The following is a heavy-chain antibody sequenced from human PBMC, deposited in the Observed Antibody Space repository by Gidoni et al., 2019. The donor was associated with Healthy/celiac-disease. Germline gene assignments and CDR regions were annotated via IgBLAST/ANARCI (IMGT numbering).Heavy chain of an antibody. CDR3: ARGRPWTDKVFVDY. V-gene: IGHV4-59*01. Sequence: QVQLQESGPGLVKPSETLSLTCTVSGGSISSYYWSWIRQPPGKGLEWIGYIYYSGSTNYNPSLKSRVTISVDTSKNQFSLKLSSVTAADTAVYYCARGRPWTDKVFVDYWGQGTLVTVSS. CDR2: IYYSGST. CDR1: GGSISSYY. D-gene: IGHD3-10*02. J-gene: IGHJ4*02.